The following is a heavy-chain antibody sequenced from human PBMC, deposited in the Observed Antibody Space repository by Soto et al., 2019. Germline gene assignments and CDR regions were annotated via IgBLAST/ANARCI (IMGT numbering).Heavy chain of an antibody. CDR3: ARHEGYCSSTNGWGCGAFDI. J-gene: IGHJ3*02. V-gene: IGHV5-10-1*01. D-gene: IGHD2-2*01. Sequence: GESLKISCKGSGYSFTSYWISWVRQMPGKGLEWMGRIDPSDSYTNYSPSFQGHVTISADKSISTAYLQWSSLKASDTAMYYCARHEGYCSSTNGWGCGAFDIWGPGTMVTVSS. CDR1: GYSFTSYW. CDR2: IDPSDSYT.